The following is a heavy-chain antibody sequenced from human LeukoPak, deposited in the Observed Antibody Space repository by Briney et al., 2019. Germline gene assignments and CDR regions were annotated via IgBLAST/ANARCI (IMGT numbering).Heavy chain of an antibody. J-gene: IGHJ4*02. CDR2: IYPGDSDT. CDR3: ARQARNYYDSSGYQTD. Sequence: GESLKISCKGSGYSFTSFWIGWVRQMPGKGLEWMGIIYPGDSDTRYSPSFQGQVTISADKSISTAYLQWSSLKASDTGMYYCARQARNYYDSSGYQTDWGQGTLVTVSS. V-gene: IGHV5-51*01. D-gene: IGHD3-22*01. CDR1: GYSFTSFW.